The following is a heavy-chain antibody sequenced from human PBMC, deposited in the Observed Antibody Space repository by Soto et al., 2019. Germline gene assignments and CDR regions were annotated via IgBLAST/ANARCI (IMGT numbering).Heavy chain of an antibody. V-gene: IGHV4-39*01. CDR1: GGSISSSSYY. D-gene: IGHD3-10*01. CDR2: IYYSGST. Sequence: SETLSLTCTVSGGSISSSSYYWGWIRQPPGKGLEWIGSIYYSGSTYYNPSLKSRVTISVDTSKNQFSLKLSSVTAADTAVYYCAKRYYYGSAQFDPWGQGTLVPVSS. J-gene: IGHJ5*02. CDR3: AKRYYYGSAQFDP.